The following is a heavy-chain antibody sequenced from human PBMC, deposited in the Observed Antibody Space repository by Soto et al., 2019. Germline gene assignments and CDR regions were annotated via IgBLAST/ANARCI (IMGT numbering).Heavy chain of an antibody. D-gene: IGHD2-15*01. V-gene: IGHV3-9*01. Sequence: EVQLVESGGGLVQPGRSLRLSCAASGFTFDDYAMHWVRQAPGKGLEWVSGISWNSGSIDYADSVKGRFTISRDNAKNSLYLQMNSLRAEDTALYYCAKDTGGTYCSGGSCYSEGYFDYWGQGTLVTVSS. CDR2: ISWNSGSI. CDR1: GFTFDDYA. J-gene: IGHJ4*02. CDR3: AKDTGGTYCSGGSCYSEGYFDY.